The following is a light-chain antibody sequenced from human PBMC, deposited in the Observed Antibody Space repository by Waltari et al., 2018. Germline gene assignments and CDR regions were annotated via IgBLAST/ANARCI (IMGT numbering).Light chain of an antibody. CDR1: ETVSSA. V-gene: IGKV3-20*01. J-gene: IGKJ1*01. Sequence: IVLTQSPGTLSLSPGERATLSCKASETVSSALAWYQQKPGQAPRLLIDGASTRAPGIPDRVSGSGSGTDFSLTISGLEPEDFAVYYCQHYVRLPATFGQGTKVEIK. CDR2: GAS. CDR3: QHYVRLPAT.